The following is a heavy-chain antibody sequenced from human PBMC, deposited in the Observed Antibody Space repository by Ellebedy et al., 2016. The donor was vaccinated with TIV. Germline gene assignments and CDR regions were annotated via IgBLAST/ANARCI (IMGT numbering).Heavy chain of an antibody. D-gene: IGHD2-21*02. Sequence: ASVKVSCKASGYTFTGYYMHWVRQAPGQGLAWMGWINPDTGDTNYAQKFQGRVTMTRDTSITTAYMELSSLRSDDTAVYYCAKRGVVGTAIQRYFDYWGHGTLVTVSS. V-gene: IGHV1-2*02. CDR1: GYTFTGYY. CDR3: AKRGVVGTAIQRYFDY. CDR2: INPDTGDT. J-gene: IGHJ4*01.